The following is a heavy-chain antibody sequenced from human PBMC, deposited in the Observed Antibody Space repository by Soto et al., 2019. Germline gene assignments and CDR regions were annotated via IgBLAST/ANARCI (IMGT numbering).Heavy chain of an antibody. Sequence: QLQLQESGPRLVKPSETLSLTCTVSGGSISSSIYYWGWIRQPPGKGLEWIGNVYYSGSTYYNPSLQSRVTISVDTPKNQFSLRLNSVTASDTAVYYCARRLAVTGTLEYYFDYWGQGALVTVSS. CDR3: ARRLAVTGTLEYYFDY. J-gene: IGHJ4*02. CDR1: GGSISSSIYY. CDR2: VYYSGST. D-gene: IGHD6-19*01. V-gene: IGHV4-39*01.